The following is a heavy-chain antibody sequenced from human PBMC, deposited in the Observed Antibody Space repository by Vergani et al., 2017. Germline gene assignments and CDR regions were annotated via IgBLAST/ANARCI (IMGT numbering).Heavy chain of an antibody. CDR1: GYTFTGYY. Sequence: QVQLVQSGAEVKKPGASVKVSCKASGYTFTGYYMHWVRQAPGQGLEWMGWINPNSGGTNYAQNFQGRVTMTRDTAISTAYMEVSRLRSDDTAVYYWARGPTTYYYDSSGPYYFDYWGQGTLVTVSS. CDR2: INPNSGGT. V-gene: IGHV1-2*02. CDR3: ARGPTTYYYDSSGPYYFDY. D-gene: IGHD3-22*01. J-gene: IGHJ4*02.